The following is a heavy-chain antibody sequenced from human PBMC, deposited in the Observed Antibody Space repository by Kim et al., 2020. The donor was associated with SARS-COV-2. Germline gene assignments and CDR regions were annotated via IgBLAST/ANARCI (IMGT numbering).Heavy chain of an antibody. D-gene: IGHD1-26*01. CDR3: KRAPFRWGDGLDY. V-gene: IGHV3-30*01. Sequence: YCVDAVKGQFTISRENSKNTLYLQMNSLRAEDTAVYYCKRAPFRWGDGLDYWGQGTMVTVSS. J-gene: IGHJ4*02.